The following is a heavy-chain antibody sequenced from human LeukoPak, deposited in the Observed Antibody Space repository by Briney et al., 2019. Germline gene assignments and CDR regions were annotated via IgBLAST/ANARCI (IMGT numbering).Heavy chain of an antibody. V-gene: IGHV3-74*01. CDR3: ARRAGAYSHPYDY. CDR2: IKNDGSRT. CDR1: GFTFSNYW. D-gene: IGHD4/OR15-4a*01. Sequence: GGSLRLSCAASGFTFSNYWMHWVRQAPGKGLVWVSRIKNDGSRTSYSDSVKGRFTISRDNSKNTLYLQMNSLRAEDTAVYYCARRAGAYSHPYDYWGQGTLVTVSS. J-gene: IGHJ4*02.